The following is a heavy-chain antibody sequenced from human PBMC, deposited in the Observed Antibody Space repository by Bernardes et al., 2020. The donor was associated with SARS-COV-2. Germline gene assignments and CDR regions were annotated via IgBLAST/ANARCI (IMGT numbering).Heavy chain of an antibody. D-gene: IGHD2-15*01. V-gene: IGHV4-4*02. J-gene: IGHJ4*02. CDR2: IYHSGAT. CDR3: ARDASVSSRGYFDY. CDR1: GGSIGTNNW. Sequence: SETLSLTCAVSGGSIGTNNWWRCVRQPPGKGLEWIGEIYHSGATYYNPSLERRVTISVDMSKNLFSLTLTSVTAADTAVYYCARDASVSSRGYFDYWGRGILATVSS.